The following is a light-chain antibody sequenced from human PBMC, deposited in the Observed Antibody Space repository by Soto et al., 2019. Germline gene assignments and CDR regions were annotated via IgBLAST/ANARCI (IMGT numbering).Light chain of an antibody. V-gene: IGLV2-11*01. CDR1: STDVGGYNY. CDR2: DVS. J-gene: IGLJ1*01. CDR3: CSYAGRDTLYV. Sequence: QSVLTQPRSVSGAPGQSVTISCTGTSTDVGGYNYLSWYQQHPGKVPKLMLYDVSKRPSGVPDRFSGSKSGNTASLTISGLQGEDEADYYCCSYAGRDTLYVSGSGTKVTVL.